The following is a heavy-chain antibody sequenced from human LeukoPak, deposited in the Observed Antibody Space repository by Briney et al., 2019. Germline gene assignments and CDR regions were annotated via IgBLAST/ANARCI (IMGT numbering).Heavy chain of an antibody. J-gene: IGHJ5*02. CDR3: AREPSSLNWFDP. Sequence: ASVKVSCKASGYTFTSYDINWVRQATGQGLEWMGWMNPNSGNTGYAQKFQGRVTITADESTSTAYMELSSLRSEDTAVYYCAREPSSLNWFDPWGQGTLVTVSS. D-gene: IGHD6-6*01. CDR2: MNPNSGNT. V-gene: IGHV1-8*03. CDR1: GYTFTSYD.